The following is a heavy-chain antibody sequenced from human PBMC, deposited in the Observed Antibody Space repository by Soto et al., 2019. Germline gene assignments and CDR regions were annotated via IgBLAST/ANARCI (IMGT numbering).Heavy chain of an antibody. CDR1: GGSSSTYY. D-gene: IGHD3-9*01. V-gene: IGHV4-59*01. CDR3: ARAPPGYDILTGYYGGPLDC. Sequence: PLETLSLTCTVSGGSSSTYYWSWIRQPPGKGLEWIGYIYYSGSTNYNPSLKSRVTISVDTSKNQFSLKLTSVTAADTAVYYCARAPPGYDILTGYYGGPLDCWGQGTLVTVSS. CDR2: IYYSGST. J-gene: IGHJ4*02.